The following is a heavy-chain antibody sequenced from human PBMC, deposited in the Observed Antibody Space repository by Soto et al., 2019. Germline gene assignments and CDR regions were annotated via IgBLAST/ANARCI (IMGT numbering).Heavy chain of an antibody. V-gene: IGHV3-33*01. Sequence: QVQLVESGGGVVQPGRSLRLSCAASGFTFRNYGMHWVRQAPGKGLEWVAVIWYDGSNKYYADSVKGRFIISRDNSKNTLYLQMDSVRAEDTAVYYCTRDVRSRYFDLWGRGTLVTVS. D-gene: IGHD3-10*01. CDR2: IWYDGSNK. CDR3: TRDVRSRYFDL. J-gene: IGHJ2*01. CDR1: GFTFRNYG.